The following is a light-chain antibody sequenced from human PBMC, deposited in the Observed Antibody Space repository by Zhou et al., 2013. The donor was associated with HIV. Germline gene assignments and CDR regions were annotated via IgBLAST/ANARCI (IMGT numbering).Light chain of an antibody. CDR2: RSN. CDR1: SSDVGGYNY. J-gene: IGLJ1*01. CDR3: AAWDDSLNGRV. V-gene: IGLV1-44*01. Sequence: QSALTQPPSASGTPGQSVTISCTGTSSDVGGYNYVAWYQQLPGTAPKLLIYRSNQRPSGVPDRFSGSKSGTSASLAISGLQSEDEAEYYCAAWDDSLNGRVFGTGTKVTVL.